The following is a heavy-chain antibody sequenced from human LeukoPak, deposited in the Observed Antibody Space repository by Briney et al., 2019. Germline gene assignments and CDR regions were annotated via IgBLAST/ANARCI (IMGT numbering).Heavy chain of an antibody. CDR2: IRYDGSNK. D-gene: IGHD4-17*01. Sequence: PGGSLRLSCAASGFTFSSYGMHWVRQAPGKGLEGVAFIRYDGSNKYYADSVKGRFTISRDNSKNTLYLQMNSLRAEDTAVYYCAKVSSVTTNYDAFDIWGQGTMVTVSS. V-gene: IGHV3-30*02. CDR3: AKVSSVTTNYDAFDI. J-gene: IGHJ3*02. CDR1: GFTFSSYG.